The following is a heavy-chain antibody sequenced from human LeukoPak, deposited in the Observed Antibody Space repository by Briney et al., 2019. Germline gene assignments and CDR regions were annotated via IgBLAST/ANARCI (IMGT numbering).Heavy chain of an antibody. CDR2: ISAYNGNT. Sequence: ASVTVSFTASGYTFTIYGISWVRQAPGQGLELMGWISAYNGNTNYAQKLQGRVTMTTDRSTSTAYMELRSLRSDDSAVYYCARGGRSSSPPIYWGQGTLVTVSS. CDR1: GYTFTIYG. D-gene: IGHD6-6*01. CDR3: ARGGRSSSPPIY. V-gene: IGHV1-18*01. J-gene: IGHJ4*02.